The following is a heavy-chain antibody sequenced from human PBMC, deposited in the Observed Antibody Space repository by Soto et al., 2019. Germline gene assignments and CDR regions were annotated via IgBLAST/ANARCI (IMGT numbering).Heavy chain of an antibody. CDR2: IYYSGST. CDR1: GGSISSGGYY. Sequence: SETLSLTCTVSGGSISSGGYYWSWIRQHPGKGLEWIGYIYYSGSTYYNPSLKSRVTISVDTSKNQFSLKLSSVTAADTAVYYCARKFTVTTGFDYWGQGTLVTVSS. D-gene: IGHD4-4*01. CDR3: ARKFTVTTGFDY. J-gene: IGHJ4*02. V-gene: IGHV4-31*03.